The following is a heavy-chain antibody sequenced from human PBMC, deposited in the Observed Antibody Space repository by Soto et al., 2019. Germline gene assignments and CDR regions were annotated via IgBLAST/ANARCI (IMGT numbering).Heavy chain of an antibody. CDR2: ISAYNGNT. CDR3: ARASSHSSGWSTTDY. D-gene: IGHD6-19*01. V-gene: IGHV1-18*01. Sequence: GASVKVSCKASGYTFTSYGISWVRQAPGQGLEWMGWISAYNGNTNYAQKLQGRVTMTTDTSTSTAYMELSSLRSEDTAVYYCARASSHSSGWSTTDYWGQGTLVTVSS. CDR1: GYTFTSYG. J-gene: IGHJ4*02.